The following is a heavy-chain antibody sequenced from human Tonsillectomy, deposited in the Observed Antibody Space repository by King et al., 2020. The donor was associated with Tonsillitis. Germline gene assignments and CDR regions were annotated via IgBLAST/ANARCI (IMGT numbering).Heavy chain of an antibody. CDR3: ARHIVSTVTCTTILYYFDY. V-gene: IGHV4-39*01. Sequence: QLQESGPGLVKPSETLSLTCTVSGGSISSSSYYWGWIRQPPGKGLEWIGSIYYSGSTYYNPSLKSRVTIAVDTSKNQFSLKLSSVTAADTVVYYCARHIVSTVTCTTILYYFDYWGQGTLVTVSS. CDR2: IYYSGST. CDR1: GGSISSSSYY. J-gene: IGHJ4*02. D-gene: IGHD4-17*01.